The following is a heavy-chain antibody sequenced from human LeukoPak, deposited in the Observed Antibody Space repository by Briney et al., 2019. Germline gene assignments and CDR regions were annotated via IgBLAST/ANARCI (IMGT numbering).Heavy chain of an antibody. V-gene: IGHV4-34*01. D-gene: IGHD6-6*01. Sequence: SETLSLTCAVYGGSFSAYYCSWIRQPPGKGLEWIGEINHSGSTNYNPSLKSRVTISVDTSKNQFSLKLSSVTAADAAVYYCARGRQNRAARSAFDIWGQGTMVTVSS. CDR2: INHSGST. CDR3: ARGRQNRAARSAFDI. J-gene: IGHJ3*02. CDR1: GGSFSAYY.